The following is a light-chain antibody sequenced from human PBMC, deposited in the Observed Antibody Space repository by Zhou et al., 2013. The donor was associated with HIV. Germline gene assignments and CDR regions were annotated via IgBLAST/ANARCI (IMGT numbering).Light chain of an antibody. Sequence: DIQMTQSPSSLSASVGDRVTITCRASQSISNYLNWYQQKPGKAPKLLIYAASSLQSGVPSRFSGSGSGSDFTLTISTLQPEDFATYFCQQSYISPRRRYTFGQGTKAGAQT. CDR2: AAS. J-gene: IGKJ2*01. CDR3: QQSYISPRRRYT. CDR1: QSISNY. V-gene: IGKV1-39*01.